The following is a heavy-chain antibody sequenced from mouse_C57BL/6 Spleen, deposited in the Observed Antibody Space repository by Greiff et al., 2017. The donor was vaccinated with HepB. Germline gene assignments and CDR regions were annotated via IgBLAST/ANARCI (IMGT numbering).Heavy chain of an antibody. CDR3: ARRSYYYSSSYDYAMDY. D-gene: IGHD1-1*01. V-gene: IGHV1-42*01. J-gene: IGHJ4*01. Sequence: EVQRVESGPELVKPGASVKISCKASGYSFTGYYMNWVKQSPEKSLEWIGEINPSTGGTTYNQKFKAKATLTVDKSSRTAYMQLKSLTSEDSAVYYCARRSYYYSSSYDYAMDYWGQGTSVTVSS. CDR1: GYSFTGYY. CDR2: INPSTGGT.